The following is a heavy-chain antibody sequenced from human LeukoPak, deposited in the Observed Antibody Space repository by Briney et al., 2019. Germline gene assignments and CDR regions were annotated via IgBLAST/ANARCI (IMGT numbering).Heavy chain of an antibody. CDR3: ARHVEGAGAFDI. CDR2: IYTSGST. Sequence: SETLSLTCTVSGGSISSYYWSWIRQPAGKGLEWIGRIYTSGSTNYNPSLKSRVTISLDTSMNQFSLKLSSVTAADTAVYYCARHVEGAGAFDIWGQGTVVTVTS. D-gene: IGHD6-19*01. CDR1: GGSISSYY. J-gene: IGHJ3*02. V-gene: IGHV4-4*07.